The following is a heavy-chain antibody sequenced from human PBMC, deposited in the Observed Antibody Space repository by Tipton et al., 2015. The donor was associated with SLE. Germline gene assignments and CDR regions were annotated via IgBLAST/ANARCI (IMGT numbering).Heavy chain of an antibody. CDR1: GGSINNYY. D-gene: IGHD3-16*02. CDR2: IYSSGST. CDR3: ARSNYDYIWGSYRASAAADAFDI. Sequence: PGLVKPSETLSLTCTVSGGSINNYYWSWIRQPPGKGLEWIGYIYSSGSTNYNPSLKSRVTISVDPSENQFSLKLSSVSAADTAVYYCARSNYDYIWGSYRASAAADAFDIWGQGTMVTVSS. V-gene: IGHV4-4*08. J-gene: IGHJ3*02.